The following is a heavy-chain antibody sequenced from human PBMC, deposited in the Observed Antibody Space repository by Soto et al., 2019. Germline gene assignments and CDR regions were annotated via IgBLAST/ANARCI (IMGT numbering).Heavy chain of an antibody. Sequence: PGGSLRLSCATSGFVFSSFWLSWVRQAPGKGLEWVANIKQDGTETYYVDSVKGRFTISRDNAKKSLYLQMNRLRAEDTAVYYCTTDGLAVAVFDYWGQGTLVTVSS. CDR2: IKQDGTET. J-gene: IGHJ4*02. CDR3: TTDGLAVAVFDY. V-gene: IGHV3-7*03. D-gene: IGHD6-19*01. CDR1: GFVFSSFW.